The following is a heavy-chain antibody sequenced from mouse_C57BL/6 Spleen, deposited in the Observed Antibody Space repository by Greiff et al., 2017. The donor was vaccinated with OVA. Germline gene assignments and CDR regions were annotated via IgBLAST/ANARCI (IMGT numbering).Heavy chain of an antibody. CDR3: ARGRDGYYVPYYFDY. V-gene: IGHV1-81*01. CDR2: IYPRSGNT. J-gene: IGHJ2*01. D-gene: IGHD2-3*01. Sequence: VQLQQSGAELARPGASVKLSCKASGYTFTSYGISWVKQRTGQGLEWIGEIYPRSGNTYYNEKFKGKATLTADKSSSTAYMELRSLTSEDSAVYFCARGRDGYYVPYYFDYWGQGTTLTVSS. CDR1: GYTFTSYG.